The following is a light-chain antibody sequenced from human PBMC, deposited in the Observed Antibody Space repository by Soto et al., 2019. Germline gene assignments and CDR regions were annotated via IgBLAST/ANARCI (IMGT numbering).Light chain of an antibody. CDR2: NVN. V-gene: IGLV2-14*01. J-gene: IGLJ2*01. Sequence: QSALTQPASVSGSPGQSITISCTGTSSDVGAYVYVSWFQQHPGKAPKLMIYNVNNRASGVSNRFSGSKSGNTASLTISGLQTEDEADYYCSSHTPRNTVLFGGGTKLTVL. CDR3: SSHTPRNTVL. CDR1: SSDVGAYVY.